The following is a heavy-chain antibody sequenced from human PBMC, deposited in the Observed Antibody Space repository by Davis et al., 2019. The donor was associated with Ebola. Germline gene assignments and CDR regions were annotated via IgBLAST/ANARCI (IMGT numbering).Heavy chain of an antibody. CDR2: VSSTGTT. J-gene: IGHJ3*01. Sequence: MPGGSLRLSCTVSSGSITNAYWSWIRQPPGKGLEWIGYVSSTGTTHYNPSLRGRVTISAARSNNQFSLHLNSVSAADTAVYFCASHINGINSLAPFNFYGRGTMVTVSS. CDR3: ASHINGINSLAPFNF. CDR1: SGSITNAY. V-gene: IGHV4-59*12. D-gene: IGHD2-21*01.